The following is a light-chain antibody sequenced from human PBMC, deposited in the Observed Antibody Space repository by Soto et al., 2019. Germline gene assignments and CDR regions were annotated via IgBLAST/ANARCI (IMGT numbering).Light chain of an antibody. V-gene: IGKV3-20*01. CDR2: GAS. J-gene: IGKJ1*01. CDR1: QSVATSQ. CDR3: QQFASSPRT. Sequence: EIVLTQSPGTLSLSPGERATLFCRASQSVATSQVAWYQQKPGQAPRLLIGASSRATGVPDRFIASGAGTDFTLTISRLVPEDFAVYSLQQFASSPRTFGRGTTGEIK.